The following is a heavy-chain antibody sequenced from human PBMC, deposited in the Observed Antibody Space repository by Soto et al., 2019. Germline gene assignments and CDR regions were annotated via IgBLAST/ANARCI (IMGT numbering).Heavy chain of an antibody. CDR1: GGSISSGGYY. Sequence: SETLSLTCTVSGGSISSGGYYWTWIRQHPGKGLEWIGYIYYSGSTYYNPSLKSRVTISVDTSKNQFSLKLTSVTAADTAVYYCAKDLWAGSSWYATYDAFDIWGQGTMVTVSS. CDR3: AKDLWAGSSWYATYDAFDI. V-gene: IGHV4-31*03. J-gene: IGHJ3*02. CDR2: IYYSGST. D-gene: IGHD6-13*01.